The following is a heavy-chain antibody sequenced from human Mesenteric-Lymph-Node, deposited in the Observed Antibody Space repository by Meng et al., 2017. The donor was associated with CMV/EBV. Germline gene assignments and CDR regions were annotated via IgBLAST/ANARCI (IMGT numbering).Heavy chain of an antibody. J-gene: IGHJ5*02. Sequence: TFRNYGISWVRQAPGQGLEWMGGLNPFFTQKFQGRVTITADRFTSTTYMELSSLTSDDTAVYYCARDEMDIVVVPAAGYGLGGWFDPWGQGTLVTVSS. CDR3: ARDEMDIVVVPAAGYGLGGWFDP. D-gene: IGHD2-2*03. V-gene: IGHV1-69*06. CDR1: TFRNYG. CDR2: LNPFF.